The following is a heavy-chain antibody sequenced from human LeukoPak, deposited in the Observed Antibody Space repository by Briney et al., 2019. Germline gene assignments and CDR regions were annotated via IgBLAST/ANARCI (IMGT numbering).Heavy chain of an antibody. CDR3: ARGWGIPAPISWFDP. J-gene: IGHJ5*02. D-gene: IGHD2-2*01. CDR1: GYTFTSYG. Sequence: SVKVSCKASGYTFTSYGISWVRQAPGQGLEWMGGIVPIFGKTKYAQKFQGRVTITTDESSSTAYMELSSLRSDDTAIYYCARGWGIPAPISWFDPWGQGTLVTVSS. V-gene: IGHV1-69*05. CDR2: IVPIFGKT.